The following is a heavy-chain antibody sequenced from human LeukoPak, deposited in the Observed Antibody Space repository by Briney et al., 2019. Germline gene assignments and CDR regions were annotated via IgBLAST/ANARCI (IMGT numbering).Heavy chain of an antibody. V-gene: IGHV1-8*01. CDR2: MNPNSGNT. Sequence: GASVKVSCKASGYTFTCCDINWVRQATGQGLEWMGWMNPNSGNTGYAQKFQGRVTMTRNTSISTAYMELSSLRSEDTAVYYCARSDDILTGSYYYYMDVWGKGTTVTVSS. CDR3: ARSDDILTGSYYYYMDV. J-gene: IGHJ6*03. CDR1: GYTFTCCD. D-gene: IGHD3-9*01.